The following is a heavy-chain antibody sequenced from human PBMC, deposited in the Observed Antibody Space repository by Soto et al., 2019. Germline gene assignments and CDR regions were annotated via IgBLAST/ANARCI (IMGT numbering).Heavy chain of an antibody. CDR3: ARVEGYDFWSGYSPYYFHY. Sequence: GGSLRISCAASGFTFSSYWMSWVRQAPGKGLEWVANIKQDGSEKYYVDSVKGQFTISRDNAKNSLYLQMNSLRAEDTAVYYCARVEGYDFWSGYSPYYFHYRGQATLVTV. J-gene: IGHJ4*02. CDR2: IKQDGSEK. CDR1: GFTFSSYW. D-gene: IGHD3-3*01. V-gene: IGHV3-7*01.